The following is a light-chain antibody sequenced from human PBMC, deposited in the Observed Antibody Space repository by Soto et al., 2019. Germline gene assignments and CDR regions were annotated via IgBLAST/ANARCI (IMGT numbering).Light chain of an antibody. V-gene: IGLV2-23*02. CDR2: EVI. CDR1: SSDVGKYNL. Sequence: QSALTQPASVSGSPGQSITISCTGTSSDVGKYNLVSWYQQHPGKAPKLIIYEVIKRPSGVYNRLSGSKSGNTASLTISGLQAGDAADYYCCSYAGSSNSHVFGTGTKVTVL. CDR3: CSYAGSSNSHV. J-gene: IGLJ1*01.